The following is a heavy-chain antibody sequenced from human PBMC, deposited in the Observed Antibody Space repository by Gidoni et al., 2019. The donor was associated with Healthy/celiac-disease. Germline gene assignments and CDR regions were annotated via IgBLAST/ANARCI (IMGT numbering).Heavy chain of an antibody. J-gene: IGHJ1*01. Sequence: EVQLVESGGGLVKPGGSLRLSCAASGFPFSSYSMNWVRQAPGKGLEWVSSISSSSSYIYYADSVKGRFTISRDNAKNSLYLQMNSLRAEDTAVYYCARDLNCSGGSCYSGYFQHWGQGTLVTVSS. V-gene: IGHV3-21*01. CDR1: GFPFSSYS. CDR3: ARDLNCSGGSCYSGYFQH. D-gene: IGHD2-15*01. CDR2: ISSSSSYI.